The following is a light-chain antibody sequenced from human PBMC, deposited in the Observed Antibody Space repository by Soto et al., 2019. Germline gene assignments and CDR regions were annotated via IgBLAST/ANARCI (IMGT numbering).Light chain of an antibody. CDR3: QHYNNWPPIT. CDR1: QSVGRR. J-gene: IGKJ5*01. V-gene: IGKV3-15*01. Sequence: EIVMTQSPATLSVSPGERATLSCRASQSVGRRLAWYQQKPGQAPRLLIYDTSTRATAIPARFSGSGSGTEFTLTISSLQSEDFAVYYCQHYNNWPPITFGQGTRLEIK. CDR2: DTS.